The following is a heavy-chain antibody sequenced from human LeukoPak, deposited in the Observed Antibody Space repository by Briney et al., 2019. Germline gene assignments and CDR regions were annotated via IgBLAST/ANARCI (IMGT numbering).Heavy chain of an antibody. CDR3: ARLGRYCSGGSCRRPDAFDI. J-gene: IGHJ3*02. D-gene: IGHD2-15*01. V-gene: IGHV1-46*01. Sequence: ASVKVSCKASGYTFTSYYMHWVRQAPGQGREWMGIINPSGGSTSYAQKFQGRVTMTRDTSTSTVYMELSSLRSEDTAVYYCARLGRYCSGGSCRRPDAFDIWGQGTMVTVSS. CDR1: GYTFTSYY. CDR2: INPSGGST.